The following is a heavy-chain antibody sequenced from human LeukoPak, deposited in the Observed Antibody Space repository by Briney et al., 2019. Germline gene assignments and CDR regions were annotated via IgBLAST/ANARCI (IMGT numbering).Heavy chain of an antibody. J-gene: IGHJ4*02. Sequence: SETLSLTCTVSGGSISSSSYYWGWIRQPPGKGLEWIGSIYYSGSTYYNPSLKSRVTISVDTSKNQFSLKLSSVTAADTAVYYCARVGATAYSGSYYGWYYFDYWGQGTLVTVSS. CDR2: IYYSGST. CDR1: GGSISSSSYY. D-gene: IGHD1-26*01. CDR3: ARVGATAYSGSYYGWYYFDY. V-gene: IGHV4-39*07.